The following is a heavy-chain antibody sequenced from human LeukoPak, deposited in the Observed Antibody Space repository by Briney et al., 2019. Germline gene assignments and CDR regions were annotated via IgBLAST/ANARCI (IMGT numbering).Heavy chain of an antibody. V-gene: IGHV4-30-4*01. Sequence: SQTLSLTCTVSGGSISSGDYYWSWIRQPPGKGLEWIGYIYYSGSTYCNPSLKSRVTISVDTSKNQFSLKLSSVTAADTAVYYCARVVKVTYYDFWSGYYTDPNAFDIWGQGTMVTVSS. CDR2: IYYSGST. D-gene: IGHD3-3*01. J-gene: IGHJ3*02. CDR3: ARVVKVTYYDFWSGYYTDPNAFDI. CDR1: GGSISSGDYY.